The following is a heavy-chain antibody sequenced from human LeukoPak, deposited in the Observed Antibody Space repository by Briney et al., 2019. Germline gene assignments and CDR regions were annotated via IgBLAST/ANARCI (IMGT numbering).Heavy chain of an antibody. CDR1: GFTVSSNY. V-gene: IGHV3-53*01. D-gene: IGHD3-10*01. CDR2: IYSDGST. Sequence: PGGSLRLSCAASGFTVSSNYMSWVRQAPGKGLEWVSAIYSDGSTYYMDSVKGRFTISRDNSKNKLYLQMNSLRAEDTAVYFCARVRYYGSGTYFFDYWGQGTLVTVSS. CDR3: ARVRYYGSGTYFFDY. J-gene: IGHJ4*02.